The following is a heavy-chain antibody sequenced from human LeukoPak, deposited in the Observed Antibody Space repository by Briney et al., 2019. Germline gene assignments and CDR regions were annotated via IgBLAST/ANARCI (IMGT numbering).Heavy chain of an antibody. CDR3: ARSRPTVTTSLQSLYYYYYYMDV. CDR2: INHSGST. D-gene: IGHD4-17*01. Sequence: PSETLSLTCAVYGGSFSGYYWSWIHQPPGKGLEWIGEINHSGSTNYNPSLKSRVTISVDTSKNQFSLKLSSVTAADTAVYYCARSRPTVTTSLQSLYYYYYYMDVWGKGTTVTVSS. J-gene: IGHJ6*03. CDR1: GGSFSGYY. V-gene: IGHV4-34*01.